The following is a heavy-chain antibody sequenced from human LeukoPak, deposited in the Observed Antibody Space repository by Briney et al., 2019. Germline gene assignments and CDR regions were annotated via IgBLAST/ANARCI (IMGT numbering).Heavy chain of an antibody. CDR1: GGSISSYY. CDR3: ARHLSSGYYLDY. J-gene: IGHJ4*02. D-gene: IGHD3-22*01. CDR2: IYYSGST. V-gene: IGHV4-59*08. Sequence: SETLSLTCTVSGGSISSYYWSWIRQPPGKGLEWIGYIYYSGSTSYNPSLKSRVTISVDTSKNQFSLKLSSVTAADTAVYYCARHLSSGYYLDYWGQGTLVTVSS.